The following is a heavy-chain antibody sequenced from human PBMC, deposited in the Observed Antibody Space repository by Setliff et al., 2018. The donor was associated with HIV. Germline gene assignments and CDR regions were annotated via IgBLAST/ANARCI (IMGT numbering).Heavy chain of an antibody. Sequence: SVKVSCKASGGTFSIFSITWVRQAPGQGLEWMGGIMPMSGSADYVQKFQGRVTFSADKSANTVYMELTSLRSDDTATYYCARGYSGWYYFDYWGQGTLVTVSS. J-gene: IGHJ4*02. CDR3: ARGYSGWYYFDY. D-gene: IGHD6-19*01. CDR2: IMPMSGSA. CDR1: GGTFSIFS. V-gene: IGHV1-69*06.